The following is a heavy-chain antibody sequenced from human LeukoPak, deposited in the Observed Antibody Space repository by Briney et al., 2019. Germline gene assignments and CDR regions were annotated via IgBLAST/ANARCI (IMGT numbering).Heavy chain of an antibody. V-gene: IGHV3-30*02. CDR3: AKELLVGATRGPFDY. J-gene: IGHJ4*02. CDR1: GFTFSSYG. Sequence: EGSLRLSCAASGFTFSSYGMHWVRQAPGKGLEWVAFIRYDGSNKYYADSVKGRFTISRDNSKNTLYLQMNSLRAEDTAVYYCAKELLVGATRGPFDYWGQGTLVTVSS. D-gene: IGHD1-26*01. CDR2: IRYDGSNK.